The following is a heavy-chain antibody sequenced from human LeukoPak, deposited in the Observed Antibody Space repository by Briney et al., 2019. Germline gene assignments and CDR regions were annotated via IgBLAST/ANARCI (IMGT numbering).Heavy chain of an antibody. CDR1: GYTFTGYY. CDR2: INPNSGGT. Sequence: GASVKVSCKASGYTFTGYYMHWVRQAPGQGLEWMGRINPNSGGTNYAQKFQGRVTMTRDTSISTAYMELSRLRSDDTAVYYCARDLGWRVSLVGQIGYWGQGTLVTVSS. CDR3: ARDLGWRVSLVGQIGY. J-gene: IGHJ4*02. D-gene: IGHD6-19*01. V-gene: IGHV1-2*06.